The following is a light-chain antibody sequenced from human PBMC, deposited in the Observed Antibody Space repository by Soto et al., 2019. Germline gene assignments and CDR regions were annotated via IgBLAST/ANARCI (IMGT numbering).Light chain of an antibody. V-gene: IGLV1-40*01. CDR2: GNS. J-gene: IGLJ2*01. CDR3: QSYDSSLSVV. CDR1: SSNIGAGYD. Sequence: QSVLTQPPSVSGAPGQRXTISCTGSSSNIGAGYDVHWYQQLPGTAPKLLIYGNSNRPSGVPDRFSGSKSGTSASLAITGLQAEDEADYYCQSYDSSLSVVFGGGTKVTVL.